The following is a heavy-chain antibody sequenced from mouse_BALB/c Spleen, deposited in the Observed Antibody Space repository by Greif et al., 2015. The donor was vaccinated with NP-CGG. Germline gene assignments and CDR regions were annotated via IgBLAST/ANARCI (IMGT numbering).Heavy chain of an antibody. V-gene: IGHV5-12-1*01. J-gene: IGHJ4*01. CDR1: GFAFSSYD. Sequence: EVMLVESGGGLVKPGGSLKLSCAASGFAFSSYDMSWVRQTPEKRLEWVAYISSGGGSTYYPDTVKGRFTISRDNAKNTPYLQMSSLKSEDTAMYYCARDTGGYGDYAMDYWGQGTSVTVSS. CDR3: ARDTGGYGDYAMDY. CDR2: ISSGGGST. D-gene: IGHD2-10*02.